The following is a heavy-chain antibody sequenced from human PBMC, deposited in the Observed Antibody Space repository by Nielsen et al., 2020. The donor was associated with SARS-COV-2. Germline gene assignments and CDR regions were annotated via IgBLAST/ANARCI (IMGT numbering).Heavy chain of an antibody. J-gene: IGHJ4*02. D-gene: IGHD4/OR15-4a*01. CDR1: GFTFDNYA. CDR2: ISAGGGDST. Sequence: GESLKISCVASGFTFDNYAMSWVRHAPGKGLEWVSGISAGGGDSTYYADSVKGRFTISRDNSRNTLYLQMKSLRVEDTAVYYCAKDRAGATYARFDLWGQGTLVTVSS. V-gene: IGHV3-23*01. CDR3: AKDRAGATYARFDL.